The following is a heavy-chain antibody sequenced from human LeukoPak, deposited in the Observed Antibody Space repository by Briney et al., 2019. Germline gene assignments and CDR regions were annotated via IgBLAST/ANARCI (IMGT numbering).Heavy chain of an antibody. Sequence: GGSLRLSCAASGFTFSSYGMHWVRQAPGKGLEWVAVISYDGSNKHYADSVKGRFTISRDNSKNTLYLQMNSLRAEDTAVYYCAKDGPEYSSSSSHFDYWGQGTLVTVSS. J-gene: IGHJ4*02. V-gene: IGHV3-30*18. CDR2: ISYDGSNK. CDR1: GFTFSSYG. D-gene: IGHD6-6*01. CDR3: AKDGPEYSSSSSHFDY.